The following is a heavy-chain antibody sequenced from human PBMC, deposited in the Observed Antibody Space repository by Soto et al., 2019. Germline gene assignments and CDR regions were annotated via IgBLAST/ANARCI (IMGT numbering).Heavy chain of an antibody. Sequence: SVKVSCKASGLTFTSSAVQWVRQARGQRLEWIGWIVVGSGNTNYAQKFQERVTITRDMSTSTAYMELSSLRSEDTAVYYCAAEHALMVYYYGMDVWGQGTTVTVS. J-gene: IGHJ6*02. CDR1: GLTFTSSA. CDR2: IVVGSGNT. CDR3: AAEHALMVYYYGMDV. V-gene: IGHV1-58*01. D-gene: IGHD2-8*01.